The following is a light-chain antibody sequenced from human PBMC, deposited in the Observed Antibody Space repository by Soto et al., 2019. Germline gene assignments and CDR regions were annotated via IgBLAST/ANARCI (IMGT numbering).Light chain of an antibody. CDR1: SSDIGDYNY. CDR3: CSYTRSGTLI. V-gene: IGLV2-14*01. CDR2: DVS. J-gene: IGLJ1*01. Sequence: QSVLTQPASVSGSPGQSITISCVGTSSDIGDYNYVCWYQQHPGKVPKVIIYDVSNRPSGVSYRFSATKSGNTASLTISGLQAEDEADYYCCSYTRSGTLIFGTGTKVTVL.